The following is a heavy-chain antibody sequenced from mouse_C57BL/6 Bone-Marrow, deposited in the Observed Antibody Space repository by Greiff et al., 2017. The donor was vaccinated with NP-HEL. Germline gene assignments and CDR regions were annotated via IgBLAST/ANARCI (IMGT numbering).Heavy chain of an antibody. CDR1: GFTFSSYA. J-gene: IGHJ2*01. CDR3: ARDLSYYGSSGDY. CDR2: ISDGGSYT. V-gene: IGHV5-4*01. Sequence: EVQLVESGGGLVKPGGSLKLSCAASGFTFSSYAMSWVRQTPEKRLEWVATISDGGSYTYYPDNVKGRFTISRDNAKNNLYLQMSHLKSEDTAMYYCARDLSYYGSSGDYWGQGTTLTVSS. D-gene: IGHD1-1*01.